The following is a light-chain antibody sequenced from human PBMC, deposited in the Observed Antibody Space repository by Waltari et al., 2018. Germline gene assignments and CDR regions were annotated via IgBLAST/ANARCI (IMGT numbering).Light chain of an antibody. CDR2: ESS. Sequence: DIQMTQSPSSLSASVGDRVPISCQARQDITNTLNWYQQKPGQAPKLLIYESSTLHTGVPSRFRGRGYGTDFTLIISRLQPEDVATYYCQHFENLPLTFGGGTKVEIK. V-gene: IGKV1-33*01. J-gene: IGKJ4*01. CDR1: QDITNT. CDR3: QHFENLPLT.